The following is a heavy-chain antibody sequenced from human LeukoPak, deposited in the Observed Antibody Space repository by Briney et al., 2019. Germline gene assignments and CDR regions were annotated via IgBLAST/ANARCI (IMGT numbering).Heavy chain of an antibody. V-gene: IGHV1-24*01. CDR3: ATATGMRVDFDY. CDR1: GYTLTELS. J-gene: IGHJ4*02. Sequence: ASVKVSCKVSGYTLTELSMHWVRQAPGKGLEWMGGFDPEDGETIYAQKFQGRVTMTEDTSTDTAYMELSSLRSEDTAVYYCATATGMRVDFDYWGQGTLVTVSS. CDR2: FDPEDGET. D-gene: IGHD7-27*01.